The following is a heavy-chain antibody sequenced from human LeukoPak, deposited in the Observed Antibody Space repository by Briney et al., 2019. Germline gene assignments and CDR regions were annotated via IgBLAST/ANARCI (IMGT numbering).Heavy chain of an antibody. D-gene: IGHD5-24*01. CDR3: AREES. CDR1: GFTFSSYS. V-gene: IGHV3-21*01. J-gene: IGHJ4*02. Sequence: GGSLRLSCAASGFTFSSYSMNWVRQAQAQGLEWVSSIGSSSSYIYYADSVKGRFTISRDNAKNSLYLQMNSLRAEDTAVYYCAREESWGQGTLVTVSS. CDR2: IGSSSSYI.